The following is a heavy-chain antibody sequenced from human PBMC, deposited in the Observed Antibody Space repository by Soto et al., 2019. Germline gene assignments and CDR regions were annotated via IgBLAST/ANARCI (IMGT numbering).Heavy chain of an antibody. CDR1: GFTFSSYG. J-gene: IGHJ6*02. D-gene: IGHD3-10*01. V-gene: IGHV3-33*01. Sequence: PGGSLRLSCAASGFTFSSYGMHWVRQAPGKGLEWVAIIWYDGSNKYYADSVKGRFTISRDNSKNTLYLQMNSLRAEDTAVYYCARVYFGDPRGAHGMDVWGHGTTVTVSS. CDR3: ARVYFGDPRGAHGMDV. CDR2: IWYDGSNK.